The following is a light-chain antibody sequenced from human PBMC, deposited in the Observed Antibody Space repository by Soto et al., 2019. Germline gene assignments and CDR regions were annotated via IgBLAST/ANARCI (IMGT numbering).Light chain of an antibody. Sequence: QSALTQPASVSGSPGQSITISCSGTSSDVGGYNFVPWYQHHPGKAPKLMIYEVSNRPSGVSNRFSGSKSGNTASLTISGLQAEDEADYYCSSYTSSSTLLVFGGGTKLTVL. CDR1: SSDVGGYNF. CDR3: SSYTSSSTLLV. V-gene: IGLV2-14*01. CDR2: EVS. J-gene: IGLJ2*01.